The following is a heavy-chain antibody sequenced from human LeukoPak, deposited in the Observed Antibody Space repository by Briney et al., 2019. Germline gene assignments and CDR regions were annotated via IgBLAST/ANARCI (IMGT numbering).Heavy chain of an antibody. Sequence: SETLSLTCTVSGGSVSTGGYYWSWIRQPPGKGLEWIGYISYSGGTYYNPSLQSRVSISVDTSKSQFSLKLSSVTAADTAVYYCARVHSSSWYNWFDPWGQGTLVTVSS. J-gene: IGHJ5*02. CDR2: ISYSGGT. D-gene: IGHD6-13*01. CDR1: GGSVSTGGYY. V-gene: IGHV4-61*08. CDR3: ARVHSSSWYNWFDP.